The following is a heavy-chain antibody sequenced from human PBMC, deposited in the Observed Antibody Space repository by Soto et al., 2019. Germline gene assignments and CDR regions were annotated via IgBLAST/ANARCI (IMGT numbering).Heavy chain of an antibody. J-gene: IGHJ6*02. CDR2: IYTSGST. D-gene: IGHD5-12*01. V-gene: IGHV4-4*07. CDR3: AATRWGYYYYGMDV. CDR1: GGSISSYY. Sequence: LSLTCTVSGGSISSYYWSWIRQPAGKGLEWIGRIYTSGSTNYNPSLKSRVTMSVDTSKNQFSLKLSSVTAADTAVYYCAATRWGYYYYGMDVWGQGTTVTVSS.